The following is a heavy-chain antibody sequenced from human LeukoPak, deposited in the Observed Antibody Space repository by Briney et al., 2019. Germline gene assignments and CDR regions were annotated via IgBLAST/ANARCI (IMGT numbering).Heavy chain of an antibody. J-gene: IGHJ5*02. CDR2: INPNSGGT. V-gene: IGHV1-2*02. D-gene: IGHD2-2*01. Sequence: ASVKVSCKASGYTFTGYYMHWVRQAPGQGLEWMGWINPNSGGTNYAQKFQGRVTMTRDTSISTAYMELSRLRSDDTAVYYCARELGYCSSTSCYNWFDPWGQGTLVTVSS. CDR3: ARELGYCSSTSCYNWFDP. CDR1: GYTFTGYY.